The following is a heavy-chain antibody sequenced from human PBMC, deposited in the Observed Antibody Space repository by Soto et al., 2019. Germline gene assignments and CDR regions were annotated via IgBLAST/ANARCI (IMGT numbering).Heavy chain of an antibody. Sequence: GESLKISCKGSGYSFTSYWIGWVRQMPGKGLEWMGIIYPGDSDTRYSPSFQGQVTISADKSISTAYLQWSSLKASDTAMYYCARLPSSLHEYCTNGVCYPTNYYYYGMDVWGQGTTVTVSS. CDR2: IYPGDSDT. CDR1: GYSFTSYW. CDR3: ARLPSSLHEYCTNGVCYPTNYYYYGMDV. J-gene: IGHJ6*02. D-gene: IGHD2-8*01. V-gene: IGHV5-51*01.